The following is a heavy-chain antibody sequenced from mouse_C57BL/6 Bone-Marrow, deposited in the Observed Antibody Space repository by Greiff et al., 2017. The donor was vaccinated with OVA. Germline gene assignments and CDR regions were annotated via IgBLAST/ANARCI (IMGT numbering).Heavy chain of an antibody. CDR1: GYTFTSYW. CDR3: ARDYDYDERFAY. D-gene: IGHD2-4*01. J-gene: IGHJ3*01. V-gene: IGHV1-69*01. Sequence: QVQLHQPGAELVMPGASVKLSCKASGYTFTSYWMHWVKQRPGQGLEWIGEIDPSDSYTNYNQKFKGKSTLTVDKSSSTAYMQLSSLTSEDSAVYYCARDYDYDERFAYWGQGTLVTVSA. CDR2: IDPSDSYT.